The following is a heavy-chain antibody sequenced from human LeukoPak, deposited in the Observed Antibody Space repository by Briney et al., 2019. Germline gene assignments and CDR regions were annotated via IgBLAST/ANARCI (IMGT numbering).Heavy chain of an antibody. V-gene: IGHV1-46*01. Sequence: ASVKVSCKASGYTFTSNYIHWVRQAPGQGLEWMGMIYPRDGSTSYPQKFQGRVTVTRDTSISTAYMELSRLRSDDTAVYYCAREDSGWYFYPRHYFDYWGQGTLVTVSS. J-gene: IGHJ4*02. CDR2: IYPRDGST. CDR1: GYTFTSNY. D-gene: IGHD6-19*01. CDR3: AREDSGWYFYPRHYFDY.